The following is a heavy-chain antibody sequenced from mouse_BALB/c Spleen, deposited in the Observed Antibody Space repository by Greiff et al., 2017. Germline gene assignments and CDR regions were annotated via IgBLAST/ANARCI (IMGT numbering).Heavy chain of an antibody. D-gene: IGHD1-1*01. J-gene: IGHJ4*01. CDR1: GYAFTNYL. V-gene: IGHV1-54*03. Sequence: VQLQQSGAELVRPGTSVKVSCKASGYAFTNYLIEWVKQRPGQGLEWIGVINPGSGGTNYNEKFKGMATLTADKSSSTAYMQLSSLTSDDSAVYFCARDGSYYYAMDYWGQGTSVTVSS. CDR2: INPGSGGT. CDR3: ARDGSYYYAMDY.